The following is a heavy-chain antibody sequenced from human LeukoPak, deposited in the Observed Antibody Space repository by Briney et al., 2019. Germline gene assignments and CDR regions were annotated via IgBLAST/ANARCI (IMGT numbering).Heavy chain of an antibody. D-gene: IGHD3-22*01. J-gene: IGHJ4*02. Sequence: GGSLRLSCAASGLTFSSYAMGWVRQAPGKGLEWVSAISGSGGSTYYADSVKGRFTISRDNSKNTLYLQMNSLRAEDTAVYYCAKDRYYYDSSGYYPCCFDYWGQGTLVTVSS. CDR1: GLTFSSYA. CDR2: ISGSGGST. V-gene: IGHV3-23*01. CDR3: AKDRYYYDSSGYYPCCFDY.